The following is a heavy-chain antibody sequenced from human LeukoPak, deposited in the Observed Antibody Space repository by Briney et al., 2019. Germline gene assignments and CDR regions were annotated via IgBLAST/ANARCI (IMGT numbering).Heavy chain of an antibody. Sequence: QPGGSLRLSCAASGFTFSTFAMSWVRQAPGKGLEWVSAISGGSEYTYYADSVKGRFTVSRDTSENTLHLQMTSLRAEDTAIYYCARPHCTTTSCHGGVLDIWGQGTMVTVSS. D-gene: IGHD2-2*01. V-gene: IGHV3-23*01. J-gene: IGHJ3*02. CDR1: GFTFSTFA. CDR2: ISGGSEYT. CDR3: ARPHCTTTSCHGGVLDI.